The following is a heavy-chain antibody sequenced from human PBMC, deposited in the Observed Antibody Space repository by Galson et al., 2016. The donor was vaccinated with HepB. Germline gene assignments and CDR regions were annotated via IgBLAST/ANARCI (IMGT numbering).Heavy chain of an antibody. CDR3: ARRVADDSGKWMFYFDY. D-gene: IGHD3-10*01. J-gene: IGHJ4*02. CDR2: KYYSGST. Sequence: ETLSLTCTVSGGSISRSSYYWGWIRQPPGKGLEWIGSKYYSGSTYFNPSLKSRVTISVDTSKNQFSLKLSSVTAADTAVYYCARRVADDSGKWMFYFDYWGRGTLVTVSS. V-gene: IGHV4-39*01. CDR1: GGSISRSSYY.